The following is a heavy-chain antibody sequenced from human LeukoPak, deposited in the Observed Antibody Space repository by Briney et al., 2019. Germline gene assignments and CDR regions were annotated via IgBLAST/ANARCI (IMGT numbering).Heavy chain of an antibody. J-gene: IGHJ4*02. V-gene: IGHV3-23*01. D-gene: IGHD3-3*02. CDR1: GFTFSSYS. Sequence: GGSLRLSCAASGFTFSSYSMNWVRQAPGKGLEWVSAISGSGGSTYYADSVKGRFTISRDNSKNTLYLQMNSLRAEDTAVYYCGRISLPGAKGNMVIGYWGQGTLVTVSS. CDR2: ISGSGGST. CDR3: GRISLPGAKGNMVIGY.